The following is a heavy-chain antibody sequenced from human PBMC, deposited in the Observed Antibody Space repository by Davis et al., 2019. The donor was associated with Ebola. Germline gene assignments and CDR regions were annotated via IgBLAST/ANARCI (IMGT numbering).Heavy chain of an antibody. CDR3: ARDSSAYYYDSSGYGSYWYFDL. CDR1: GGPISSYY. J-gene: IGHJ2*01. CDR2: IYYSGST. V-gene: IGHV4-59*01. Sequence: MPGGSLRLSCTVSGGPISSYYWSWIRQPPGKGLEWIGYIYYSGSTNYNPSLKSRVTISVDTSKNQFSLKLSSVTAADTAVYYCARDSSAYYYDSSGYGSYWYFDLWGRGTLVTVSS. D-gene: IGHD3-22*01.